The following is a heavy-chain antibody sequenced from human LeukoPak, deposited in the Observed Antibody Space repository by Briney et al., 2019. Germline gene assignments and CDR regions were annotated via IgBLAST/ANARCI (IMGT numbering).Heavy chain of an antibody. Sequence: PSETLSLTCTVSGGSISSSSYYWGWIRQPPGKGLEWIGSIYYSGSTYYNPSLKSRVTISVDTSKNQFSLKLSSVTAADTAVYYCARDYYDSSGYRHGFDYWGQGTLVTVSS. CDR3: ARDYYDSSGYRHGFDY. J-gene: IGHJ4*02. D-gene: IGHD3-22*01. V-gene: IGHV4-39*07. CDR1: GGSISSSSYY. CDR2: IYYSGST.